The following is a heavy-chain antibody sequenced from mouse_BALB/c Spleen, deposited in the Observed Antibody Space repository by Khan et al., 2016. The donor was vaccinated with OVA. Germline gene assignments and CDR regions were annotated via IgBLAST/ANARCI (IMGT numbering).Heavy chain of an antibody. V-gene: IGHV5-17*02. Sequence: EVELVESGGGLVQPGGSRKLSCAASGFTFSSFGMHWVRQAPKKGLEWVAYISSGSSTIYYVDTVKGRFTISRDSPKNTLFLQMTSLRTEDTAMYYCSRSGGKFHWYLDVWGAGTSVTVSS. CDR1: GFTFSSFG. J-gene: IGHJ1*01. CDR2: ISSGSSTI. D-gene: IGHD2-1*01. CDR3: SRSGGKFHWYLDV.